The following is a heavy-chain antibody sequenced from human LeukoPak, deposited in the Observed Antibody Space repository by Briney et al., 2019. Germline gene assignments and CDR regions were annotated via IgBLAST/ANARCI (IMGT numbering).Heavy chain of an antibody. CDR1: GYTFTSYY. J-gene: IGHJ4*02. Sequence: ASVKVSCKASGYTFTSYYIHWVRQAPGQGLEWMGIINPSGGSTSYAQKFQGRVTMTRDTSTSTVYMELSSLRSEDTAVYYCARDGDTAMDERDPTGNFDYWGQGTLVTVSS. CDR2: INPSGGST. D-gene: IGHD5-18*01. CDR3: ARDGDTAMDERDPTGNFDY. V-gene: IGHV1-46*03.